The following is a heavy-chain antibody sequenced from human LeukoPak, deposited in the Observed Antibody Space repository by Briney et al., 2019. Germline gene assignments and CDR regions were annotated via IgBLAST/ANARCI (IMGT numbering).Heavy chain of an antibody. CDR1: GFTFSDYS. CDR3: ARDYKYAFDN. D-gene: IGHD5-24*01. Sequence: GGSLRLSCAASGFTFSDYSMNWVRQAPGKGLEWISYIGIDSGNTDYADSVKGRFTISGDKAKNSLYLRMNSLRVEDTAVYYCARDYKYAFDNWGQGTLVTVSS. V-gene: IGHV3-48*01. CDR2: IGIDSGNT. J-gene: IGHJ4*02.